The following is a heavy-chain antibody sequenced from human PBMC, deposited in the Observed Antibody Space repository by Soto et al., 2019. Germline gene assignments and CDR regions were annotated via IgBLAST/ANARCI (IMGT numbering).Heavy chain of an antibody. Sequence: EVQLVESGGGLVQPGGSLRLSCAASGFSFDSYWMHWVRQAPGQGPMWVARIDYDGTTTNYADSVKGRFTIYRDNAKSTRYLQMNSLRPEDTAVYYCTRGPRASSGGTGAYWGKGTLVTVSS. CDR1: GFSFDSYW. CDR2: IDYDGTTT. V-gene: IGHV3-74*01. D-gene: IGHD2-2*01. CDR3: TRGPRASSGGTGAY. J-gene: IGHJ1*01.